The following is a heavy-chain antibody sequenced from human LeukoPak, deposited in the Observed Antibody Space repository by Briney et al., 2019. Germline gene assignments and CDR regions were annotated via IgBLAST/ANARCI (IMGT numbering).Heavy chain of an antibody. CDR2: INHRGST. CDR1: GGSFSGYY. D-gene: IGHD6-13*01. J-gene: IGHJ5*02. CDR3: ARETNSSSWPLLLGWFDP. V-gene: IGHV4-34*01. Sequence: SETLSLTCAVYGGSFSGYYWSWIRQPPGKGLEWIGEINHRGSTNYNPSLKSRVTVSLDTSKNQFSLKLSSVTAADTAVYYCARETNSSSWPLLLGWFDPWGQGTLVTVSS.